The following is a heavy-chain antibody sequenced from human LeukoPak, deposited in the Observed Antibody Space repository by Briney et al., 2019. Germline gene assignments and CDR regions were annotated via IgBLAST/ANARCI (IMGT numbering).Heavy chain of an antibody. J-gene: IGHJ6*02. CDR2: ISGSGGST. D-gene: IGHD3-3*01. V-gene: IGHV3-23*01. CDR1: GFTFSSYA. Sequence: GGSLRLSCAASGFTFSSYAMSWVRQAPGKGLEWVSAISGSGGSTYYADSVKGRFTISRDNSKNTLYLQMNSLRAEDTAVYYCAKARITIFGVVITSQTYYYYGMDVWAKGPRSPSP. CDR3: AKARITIFGVVITSQTYYYYGMDV.